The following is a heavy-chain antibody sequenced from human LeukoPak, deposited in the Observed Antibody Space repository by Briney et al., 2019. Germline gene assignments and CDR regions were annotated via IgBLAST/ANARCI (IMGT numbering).Heavy chain of an antibody. J-gene: IGHJ4*02. Sequence: PGGSLRLSCAASGFTFSSYAMSWVRQAPGKGLEWVSYISSSGSTIYYADSVEGRFTISRDNAKNSLYLQMNSLRAEDTAVYYWARGPGGGYYDSSGYYEGWDYWGQGTLVTVSS. V-gene: IGHV3-48*04. CDR2: ISSSGSTI. CDR1: GFTFSSYA. D-gene: IGHD3-22*01. CDR3: ARGPGGGYYDSSGYYEGWDY.